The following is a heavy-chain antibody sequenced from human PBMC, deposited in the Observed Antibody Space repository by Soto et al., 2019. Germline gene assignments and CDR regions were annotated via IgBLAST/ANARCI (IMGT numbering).Heavy chain of an antibody. V-gene: IGHV3-23*01. CDR3: AKVRGNIAAALDS. D-gene: IGHD6-13*01. J-gene: IGHJ4*02. CDR1: GFTFGSYA. Sequence: GGSLRLSCAASGFTFGSYAMTWVRQAPGKGLEWVSAISGRGSSTYYADSVKGRFIISRDNSKNTLYLQMDNMRGDDTAVYYCAKVRGNIAAALDSWGQGTLVTVSS. CDR2: ISGRGSST.